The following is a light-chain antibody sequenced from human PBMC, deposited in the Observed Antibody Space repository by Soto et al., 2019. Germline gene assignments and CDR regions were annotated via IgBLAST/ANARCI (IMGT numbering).Light chain of an antibody. J-gene: IGKJ1*01. CDR1: QTVSSNY. V-gene: IGKV3D-20*02. Sequence: EIILTQSPDTLSLSPCEGAALSCRASQTVSSNYLAWCQQRPGQAPRLLIYGASTRTAGIPDRFSGSGSGTDFTLTITRLEPEDSAVYFCQQRSNWSWTFGQGTKVDIK. CDR3: QQRSNWSWT. CDR2: GAS.